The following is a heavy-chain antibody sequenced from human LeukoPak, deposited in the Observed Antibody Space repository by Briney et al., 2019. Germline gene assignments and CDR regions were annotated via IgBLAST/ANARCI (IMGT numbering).Heavy chain of an antibody. D-gene: IGHD6-19*01. CDR2: IWYDGSNK. J-gene: IGHJ4*02. CDR3: ARDRSVDSFDY. V-gene: IGHV3-33*01. Sequence: GRSLRLSCAASGFTLRNHGMHWVRQAPGKGLEWVAVIWYDGSNKYYADSVKGRFTVSRDNSKNTLYLQMNSLRAEDTAVYYCARDRSVDSFDYWGQGILVTVSS. CDR1: GFTLRNHG.